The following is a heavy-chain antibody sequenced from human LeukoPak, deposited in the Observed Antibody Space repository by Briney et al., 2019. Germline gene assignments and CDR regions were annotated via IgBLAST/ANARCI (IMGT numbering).Heavy chain of an antibody. CDR3: AKDVSAGYDSSGYYDY. CDR2: ISGSGGST. Sequence: GGSLRLSCAASGFTFNSYAMSWVRQAPGKGLEWVSAISGSGGSTYYADSVKGRFTISRDNSKNTLYLQMSSLRAEDTAVYYCAKDVSAGYDSSGYYDYWGQGTLVTVSS. V-gene: IGHV3-23*01. J-gene: IGHJ4*02. CDR1: GFTFNSYA. D-gene: IGHD3-22*01.